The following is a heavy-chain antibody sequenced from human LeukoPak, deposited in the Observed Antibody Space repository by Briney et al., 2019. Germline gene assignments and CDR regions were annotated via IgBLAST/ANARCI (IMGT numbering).Heavy chain of an antibody. CDR2: IIPIFGTA. Sequence: SVKVSCKASGGTFSSYAISWVRQAPGQGLEWMGGIIPIFGTANYAQKFQGRVTITADESTSTAYMELSSLRPEDTAVYYCATPKGWHCSGGSCYGYYYYGMDVWGKGTTVTVSS. CDR3: ATPKGWHCSGGSCYGYYYYGMDV. CDR1: GGTFSSYA. D-gene: IGHD2-15*01. J-gene: IGHJ6*04. V-gene: IGHV1-69*01.